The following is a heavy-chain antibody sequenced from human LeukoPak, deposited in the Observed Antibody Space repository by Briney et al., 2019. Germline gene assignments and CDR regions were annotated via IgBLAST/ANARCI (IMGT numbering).Heavy chain of an antibody. CDR3: ARQSFAPYYYMDV. CDR2: IFASGST. V-gene: IGHV4-4*07. D-gene: IGHD3-16*01. Sequence: PSETLSLTCTVSGGSISSYQWSWIRQPAGKGLEWIGRIFASGSTNYNPSLKSRVTMSVDTSKNQFSLKLSSVTAADTAVYYCARQSFAPYYYMDVWGKGTTVTVSS. CDR1: GGSISSYQ. J-gene: IGHJ6*03.